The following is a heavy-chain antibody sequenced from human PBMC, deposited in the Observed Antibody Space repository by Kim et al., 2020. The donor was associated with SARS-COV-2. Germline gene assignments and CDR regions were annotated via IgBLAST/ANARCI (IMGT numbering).Heavy chain of an antibody. CDR2: ISSNGGST. J-gene: IGHJ5*02. V-gene: IGHV3-64D*06. CDR3: VKAGIELPLGP. D-gene: IGHD3-16*01. CDR1: GFTFSSYA. Sequence: GGSLRLSCSASGFTFSSYAMHWVRQAPGKGLEYVSAISSNGGSTYYADSVKGRFTISRDNSKNTLYLQMSSLRAEDTAVYYCVKAGIELPLGPWGQGTLVTVSS.